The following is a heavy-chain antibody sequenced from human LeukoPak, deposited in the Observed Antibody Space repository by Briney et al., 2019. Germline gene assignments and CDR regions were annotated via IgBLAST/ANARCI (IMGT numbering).Heavy chain of an antibody. CDR1: GFTFSSYA. CDR3: ARVASFGVTVAGPHLSHYYYYMDV. Sequence: PGGSLRLSFAASGFTFSSYATSWVRQAPGKGLEWVSAISGSGGSTYYADSVKGRFTISRDNSKNTLYLQMNSLRAEDTAVYYCARVASFGVTVAGPHLSHYYYYMDVWGKGTTVTVSS. CDR2: ISGSGGST. V-gene: IGHV3-23*01. D-gene: IGHD6-19*01. J-gene: IGHJ6*03.